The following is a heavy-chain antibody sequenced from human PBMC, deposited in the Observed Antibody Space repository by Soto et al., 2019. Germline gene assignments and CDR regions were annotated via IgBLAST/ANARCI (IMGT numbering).Heavy chain of an antibody. J-gene: IGHJ4*02. CDR2: ISYDGRNK. D-gene: IGHD6-6*01. CDR1: GFTLSSYG. Sequence: QVQLVESGGGVVQPGSSLRLSCAASGFTLSSYGMHWVRQAPGKGLEWVAVISYDGRNKYYADSVKGRFTISRDNSKNTLYLEMNSLRAVDTAVNYCSKGGSISARYFDYWGQGTLATVSS. CDR3: SKGGSISARYFDY. V-gene: IGHV3-30*18.